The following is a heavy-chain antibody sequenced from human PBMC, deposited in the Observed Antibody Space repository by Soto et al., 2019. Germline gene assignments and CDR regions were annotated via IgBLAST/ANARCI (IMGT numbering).Heavy chain of an antibody. D-gene: IGHD2-2*01. Sequence: ASVKVSCKASGYTFTNYGVSWVRQAPGQGLEWMGWISVDNGNRKYARKLQGRIAMTTDTSTSTAYMELRSLRSDDTAVYYCAREDCSSARCYPGDIWGQGTMVTVSS. J-gene: IGHJ3*02. CDR1: GYTFTNYG. CDR3: AREDCSSARCYPGDI. V-gene: IGHV1-18*01. CDR2: ISVDNGNR.